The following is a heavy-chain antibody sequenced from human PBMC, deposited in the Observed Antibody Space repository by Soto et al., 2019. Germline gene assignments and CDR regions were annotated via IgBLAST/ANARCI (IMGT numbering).Heavy chain of an antibody. D-gene: IGHD3-3*01. Sequence: QVQLVQSGAEVKKPGSSVKVSSKASGGSFSSSAVSWVRQAPGQGLEWMGGIILRSGTANYAQRFQGRVTITADESATTIYMEVSSLRSEDTAVYYCAAVAYLDFWTGYYPTDYWGQGTLVAVSS. V-gene: IGHV1-69*01. J-gene: IGHJ4*02. CDR2: IILRSGTA. CDR3: AAVAYLDFWTGYYPTDY. CDR1: GGSFSSSA.